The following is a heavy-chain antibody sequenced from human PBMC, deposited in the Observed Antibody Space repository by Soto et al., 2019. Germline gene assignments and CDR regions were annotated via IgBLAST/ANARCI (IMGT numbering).Heavy chain of an antibody. CDR3: ARHYVYNWNYAADV. J-gene: IGHJ6*02. Sequence: ASVKVSCTASGGSFSSYAISWVRQAPGQGLEWMGGIIPVFGTVNYAQRFQGRLTSTADESTSTAYMELSSLRSEDTAVYYCARHYVYNWNYAADVWGQGTTVTVSS. CDR1: GGSFSSYA. D-gene: IGHD1-7*01. V-gene: IGHV1-69*13. CDR2: IIPVFGTV.